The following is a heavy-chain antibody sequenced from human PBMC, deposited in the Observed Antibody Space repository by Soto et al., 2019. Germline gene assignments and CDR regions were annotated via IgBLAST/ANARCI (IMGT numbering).Heavy chain of an antibody. J-gene: IGHJ6*02. Sequence: SETLSLTCAVYGWSFSGYDWSGIRQPPGKGLEWIGEINHSGSTNYNPSLKSRVTISVDTSKNQFSLKLSSVTAADTAVYYCARDHSYYGSGSYYKRAVSYYGMDVWGQGTTVT. V-gene: IGHV4-34*01. D-gene: IGHD3-10*01. CDR1: GWSFSGYD. CDR2: INHSGST. CDR3: ARDHSYYGSGSYYKRAVSYYGMDV.